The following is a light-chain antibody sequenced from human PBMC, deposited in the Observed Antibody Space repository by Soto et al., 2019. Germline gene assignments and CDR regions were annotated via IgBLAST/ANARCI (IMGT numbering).Light chain of an antibody. CDR3: QQYGSSPPLT. V-gene: IGKV3-20*01. Sequence: EIVLTQSPGTLSLSPGERATLSCRASQSVSSSYLAWYQQKPGLAPRLLICGASSRATGIPDRFSGSGSGTDFTLTISRLEPEDFAVYYCQQYGSSPPLTFGGGTKVEIK. CDR1: QSVSSSY. CDR2: GAS. J-gene: IGKJ4*01.